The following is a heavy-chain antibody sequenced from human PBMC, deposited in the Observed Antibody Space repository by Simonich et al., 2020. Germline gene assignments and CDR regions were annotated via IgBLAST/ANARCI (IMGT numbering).Heavy chain of an antibody. CDR2: NNPHSGGT. CDR3: ARDRAARYYYYYYLDV. Sequence: QVQLVQSGSEVKKPGASVKVSCKAPGYTFNGYYLHWVRQAPGQGLERRGGNNPHSGGTNCAQKFQGRDTMTRDPSISKAYMKLSRTRSDDTAVYYCARDRAARYYYYYYLDVWGKGTTVTVSS. V-gene: IGHV1-2*02. D-gene: IGHD6-6*01. CDR1: GYTFNGYY. J-gene: IGHJ6*03.